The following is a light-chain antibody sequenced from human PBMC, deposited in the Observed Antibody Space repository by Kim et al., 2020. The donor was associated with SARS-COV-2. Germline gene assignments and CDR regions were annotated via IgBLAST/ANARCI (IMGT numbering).Light chain of an antibody. V-gene: IGLV3-9*01. J-gene: IGLJ2*01. CDR1: NIGSKN. Sequence: GALGQTARITCGGNNIGSKNVHWYQQKPGQAPVLVIYRDSNRPSGIPERFSGSNSGNTATRTISRAQAGDEADYYCQVWDSSTAVFGGGTQLTVL. CDR2: RDS. CDR3: QVWDSSTAV.